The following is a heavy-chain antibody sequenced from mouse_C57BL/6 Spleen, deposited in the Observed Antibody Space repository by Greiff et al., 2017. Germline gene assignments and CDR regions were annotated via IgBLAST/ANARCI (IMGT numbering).Heavy chain of an antibody. V-gene: IGHV1-52*01. J-gene: IGHJ2*01. Sequence: QVKLQQPGAELVRPGSSVKLSCKASGYNFTSYWMHWVKQRPIQGLEWIGNIDPSDSETHYNQKFKDKATLTVDKSSSTAYMQISSLTSEYSAVYYYARTKGYTNYLDYWGQGTTLTVSS. D-gene: IGHD1-1*01. CDR2: IDPSDSET. CDR1: GYNFTSYW. CDR3: ARTKGYTNYLDY.